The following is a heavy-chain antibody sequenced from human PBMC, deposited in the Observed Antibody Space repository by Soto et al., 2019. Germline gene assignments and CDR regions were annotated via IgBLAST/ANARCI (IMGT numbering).Heavy chain of an antibody. J-gene: IGHJ4*02. CDR1: GFTFSSYG. Sequence: PGGSLRLSCAASGFTFSSYGMHWVRQAPGKGLEWVAVIWYDGSNKYYADSVKGRFTISRDNSKNTLYLQMNSLRAEDTAVYYCARVPYYYDSSGHLSDWGQGTQVTVSS. CDR3: ARVPYYYDSSGHLSD. V-gene: IGHV3-33*01. CDR2: IWYDGSNK. D-gene: IGHD3-22*01.